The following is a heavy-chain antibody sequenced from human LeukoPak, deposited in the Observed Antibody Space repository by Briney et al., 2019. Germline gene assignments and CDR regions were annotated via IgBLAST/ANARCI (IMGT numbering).Heavy chain of an antibody. Sequence: PGGSLRLSCAASGFTFSGSGMEWVRQASGKGVEWVGRIRSSGHSYATADAAWVKGKITRSREEAKKTAYLQRNSLRGEDECVCYCAKDLIWGTIIRGGNYAFYIWGQGTMVPVS. CDR1: GFTFSGSG. J-gene: IGHJ3*02. CDR2: IRSSGHSYAT. V-gene: IGHV3-73*01. CDR3: AKDLIWGTIIRGGNYAFYI. D-gene: IGHD3-10*01.